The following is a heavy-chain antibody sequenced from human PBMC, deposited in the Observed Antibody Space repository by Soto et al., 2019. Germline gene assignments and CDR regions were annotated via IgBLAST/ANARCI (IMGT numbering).Heavy chain of an antibody. CDR3: ARGGGSGWHPPLGY. Sequence: EVQLVESGGGLIQPGGSLRLSCAASGFTVSSNYMSWVRQAPGKGLEWVSVIYSGGSTYYADSVKGRVPISRDNSKNTLYLQMNSLRAEDTAVYYCARGGGSGWHPPLGYWGQGTLVTVAS. CDR2: IYSGGST. CDR1: GFTVSSNY. D-gene: IGHD6-19*01. V-gene: IGHV3-53*01. J-gene: IGHJ4*02.